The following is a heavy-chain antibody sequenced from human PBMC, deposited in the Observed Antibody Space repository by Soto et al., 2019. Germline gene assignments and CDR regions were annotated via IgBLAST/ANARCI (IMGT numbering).Heavy chain of an antibody. CDR2: IYYSGST. Sequence: PSETLSLTCTVSGGSISSYYWSWIRQPPGKGLEWIGYIYYSGSTNYNPSLKSRVTISVDTSKNQFSLKLSSVTAADTAVYYCARRRSRGPVASAFEIWGQGTMVTGSS. J-gene: IGHJ3*02. CDR1: GGSISSYY. CDR3: ARRRSRGPVASAFEI. V-gene: IGHV4-59*01. D-gene: IGHD5-12*01.